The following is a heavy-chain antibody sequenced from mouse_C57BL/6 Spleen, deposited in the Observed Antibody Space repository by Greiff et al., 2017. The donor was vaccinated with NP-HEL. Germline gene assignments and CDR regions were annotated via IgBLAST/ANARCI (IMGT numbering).Heavy chain of an antibody. CDR1: GYTFTSYW. V-gene: IGHV1-52*01. D-gene: IGHD2-4*01. CDR3: ARNGMDYDWAYFDY. Sequence: QVQLQQPGAELVRPGSSVKLSCKASGYTFTSYWMHWVKQRPIQGLEWIGNIDPSDSETHYNQKFKDKATLTVDKSSSTAYMQLSSLTSEDSAVYYCARNGMDYDWAYFDYWGQGTTLTVSS. CDR2: IDPSDSET. J-gene: IGHJ2*01.